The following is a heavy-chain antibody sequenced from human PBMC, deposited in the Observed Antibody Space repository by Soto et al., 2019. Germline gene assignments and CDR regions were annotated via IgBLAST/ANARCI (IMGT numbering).Heavy chain of an antibody. V-gene: IGHV4-31*03. CDR2: IYYSGST. CDR1: GCSISRGCDY. Sequence: SATLSLTCPVSGCSISRGCDYWRWIRQHPGKGLEWIGYIYYSGSTYYNPSLKSRVTISVDTSKNQFSLKLSSVTAADTAVYYCARVPDYWGQGTLVTVSS. CDR3: ARVPDY. J-gene: IGHJ4*02.